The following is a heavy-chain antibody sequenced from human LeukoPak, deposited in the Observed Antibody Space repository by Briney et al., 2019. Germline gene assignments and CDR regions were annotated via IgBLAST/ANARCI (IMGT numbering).Heavy chain of an antibody. CDR1: GDSISSYY. CDR2: MYNSGST. Sequence: SETLSLTCTVSGDSISSYYWTWIRQPPGKGLEWTGYMYNSGSTNYNPSLKSRVTISVDTSKNQFSLKLSSVTAADTAVYYCARRDTASDFDYWGQGILVTVSS. V-gene: IGHV4-59*01. D-gene: IGHD5-18*01. CDR3: ARRDTASDFDY. J-gene: IGHJ4*02.